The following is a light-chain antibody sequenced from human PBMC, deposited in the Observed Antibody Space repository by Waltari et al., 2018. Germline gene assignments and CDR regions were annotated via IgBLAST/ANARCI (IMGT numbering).Light chain of an antibody. CDR3: HMWDGTTDHYV. CDR1: ACGSKI. J-gene: IGLJ1*01. Sequence: SYVLSQPPSVSVAPGQPAPLTRGGSACGSKIVHWYQHKAGQAPVLVVYDDSGRPSGIPERFSGSNSGNTATLTISRVEAGDEADYYCHMWDGTTDHYVFGTGTKVTVL. V-gene: IGLV3-21*02. CDR2: DDS.